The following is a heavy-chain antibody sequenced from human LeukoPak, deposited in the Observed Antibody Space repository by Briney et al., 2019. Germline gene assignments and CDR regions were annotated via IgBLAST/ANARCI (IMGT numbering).Heavy chain of an antibody. V-gene: IGHV3-23*01. D-gene: IGHD6-13*01. J-gene: IGHJ4*02. Sequence: GGSLRLSCAASGVTLSSYAMSWVRQAPGKGLEWVSAISGSGGSTYYADSVKGRFTISRDNSKSTLYLQMNSLRAEDTAVYYCAKDSSSWYSFDYWGQGTLVTVSS. CDR3: AKDSSSWYSFDY. CDR1: GVTLSSYA. CDR2: ISGSGGST.